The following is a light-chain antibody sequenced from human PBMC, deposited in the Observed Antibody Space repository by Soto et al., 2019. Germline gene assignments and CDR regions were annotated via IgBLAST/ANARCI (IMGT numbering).Light chain of an antibody. V-gene: IGKV1-5*01. CDR3: QQYHRSSIT. CDR1: LTISNW. J-gene: IGKJ5*01. CDR2: YAS. Sequence: DIQMTQSPSTLSASVGDTVTITCRASLTISNWFAWYQQKPGKAPNLLIYYASSLQSGVPSRFSGSGSETKFTLTIRSLQPDDFATYYCQQYHRSSITFGQGTRLEIK.